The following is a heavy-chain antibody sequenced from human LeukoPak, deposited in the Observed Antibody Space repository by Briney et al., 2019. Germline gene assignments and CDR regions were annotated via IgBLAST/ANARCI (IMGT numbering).Heavy chain of an antibody. CDR1: GFTFSSYA. V-gene: IGHV3-23*01. Sequence: GGSLRLSCAASGFTFSSYAMSWVRQAPGKGLEWVSALSGSGGSTYYADSVKGRFTISRDNSKNTLYLQMNSLRAEDTAVYYCAKSTIFGVVMPNYFDYWGQGTLVTVSS. J-gene: IGHJ4*02. CDR3: AKSTIFGVVMPNYFDY. D-gene: IGHD3-3*01. CDR2: LSGSGGST.